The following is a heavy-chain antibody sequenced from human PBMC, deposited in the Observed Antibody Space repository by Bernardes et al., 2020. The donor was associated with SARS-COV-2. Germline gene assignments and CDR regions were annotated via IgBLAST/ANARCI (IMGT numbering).Heavy chain of an antibody. CDR3: AHWGSGWYFDY. CDR1: GFSLSTSGVG. CDR2: IYWDDDK. D-gene: IGHD6-19*01. V-gene: IGHV2-5*02. Sequence: SGTTLLRHTQALTLTCPVSGFSLSTSGVGVGWIRQPPGKALEWLALIYWDDDKHYSPSLKSRITIAKDTSKNQVVLTMTNMDPVDTGTYYCAHWGSGWYFDYWGQGTLVTVSS. J-gene: IGHJ4*02.